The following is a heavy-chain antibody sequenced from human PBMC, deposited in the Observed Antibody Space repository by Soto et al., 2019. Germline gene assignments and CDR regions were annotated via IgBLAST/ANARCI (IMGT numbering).Heavy chain of an antibody. CDR1: GGSISSNY. J-gene: IGHJ4*02. V-gene: IGHV4-59*01. CDR3: ARYRREAVAGYTLDN. Sequence: SETLSLTCTVSGGSISSNYWTWIRQPPGKGLEWIGYVYNSGSTNYNPSLKSRVTISEDTSRSQFSLKVNSMTAADTAVYYCARYRREAVAGYTLDNWGQGILVTVSS. D-gene: IGHD6-13*01. CDR2: VYNSGST.